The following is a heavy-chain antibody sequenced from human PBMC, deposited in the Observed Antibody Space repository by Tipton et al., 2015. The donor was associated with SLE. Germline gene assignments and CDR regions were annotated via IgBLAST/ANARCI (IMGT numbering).Heavy chain of an antibody. J-gene: IGHJ4*02. CDR1: GFTFSSYD. V-gene: IGHV3-30*02. CDR2: IRYDGSNK. Sequence: SLRLSCVASGFTFSSYDMHWVRQAPGKGLEWVAFIRYDGSNKYYADSVKGRFTISRDNSKNTLYLQMNSLRAEDTAVYYCAIANHIVLMLYALDYWGQGTLVTVSS. CDR3: AIANHIVLMLYALDY. D-gene: IGHD2-8*01.